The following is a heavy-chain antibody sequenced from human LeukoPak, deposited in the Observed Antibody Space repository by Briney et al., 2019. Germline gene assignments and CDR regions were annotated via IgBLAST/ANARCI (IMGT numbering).Heavy chain of an antibody. J-gene: IGHJ5*02. CDR1: GYTFTGYY. CDR3: AKDRVVAGSKSLTYHWLDP. V-gene: IGHV1-2*02. CDR2: INPNSGGA. Sequence: GASVKVSCKASGYTFTGYYIHWVRQAPGQGLEWVGWINPNSGGAKYAQKFQDRVTMTRDTSISTAYMGLSRLRSDDTAVYYCAKDRVVAGSKSLTYHWLDPWGQGTLVTVSS. D-gene: IGHD6-19*01.